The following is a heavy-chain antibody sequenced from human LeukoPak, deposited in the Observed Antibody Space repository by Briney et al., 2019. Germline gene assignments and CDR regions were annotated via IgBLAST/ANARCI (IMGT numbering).Heavy chain of an antibody. CDR2: IYPGDSDT. Sequence: GESLKISCKGSGYTFTSYWIGWVRQMPGKGVEWMGIIYPGDSDTRYSPSLQGQVTISVDKSISTTYLQWSSLKASDTAMYYCARPRGFYDSSEFDYWGQGTLVTVSS. CDR3: ARPRGFYDSSEFDY. V-gene: IGHV5-51*01. J-gene: IGHJ4*02. D-gene: IGHD3-22*01. CDR1: GYTFTSYW.